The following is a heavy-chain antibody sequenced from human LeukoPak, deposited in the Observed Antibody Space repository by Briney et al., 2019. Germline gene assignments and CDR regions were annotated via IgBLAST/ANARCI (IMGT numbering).Heavy chain of an antibody. CDR3: ARGIIGYRSGGSCYSDWFDP. J-gene: IGHJ5*02. CDR1: GYTFTSYD. Sequence: GASVKVSCKASGYTFTSYDINWVRQATGQGLEWMGWMNPNSGNTGYAQKFQGRVTMTRNTSISTAYMELSSLRSEDTAVYYCARGIIGYRSGGSCYSDWFDPWGQGTLVTVSS. CDR2: MNPNSGNT. V-gene: IGHV1-8*01. D-gene: IGHD2-15*01.